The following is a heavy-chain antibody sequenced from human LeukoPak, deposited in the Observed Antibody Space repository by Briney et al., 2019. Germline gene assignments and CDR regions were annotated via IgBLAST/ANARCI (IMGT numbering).Heavy chain of an antibody. CDR3: TKDRRGPAAGTWYFDS. V-gene: IGHV3-23*01. CDR2: ITAIDGRT. CDR1: RFTFSSYA. Sequence: GGSLRLSCAASRFTFSSYAMSWVRQAPGRGLEWVSSITAIDGRTYYADSVRGRFTISRDNSKNTVYLQLNSLRAGDTAIYYCTKDRRGPAAGTWYFDSWGQGTLVTVSS. J-gene: IGHJ4*01. D-gene: IGHD6-13*01.